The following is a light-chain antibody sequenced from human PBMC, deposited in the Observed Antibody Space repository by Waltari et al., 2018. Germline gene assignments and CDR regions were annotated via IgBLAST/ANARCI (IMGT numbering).Light chain of an antibody. J-gene: IGKJ1*01. V-gene: IGKV2-28*01. CDR3: MQGLQTPRRT. CDR2: LGS. CDR1: QGLLHSNGYNY. Sequence: DTVMTQSPLSLPVTPGPPASISCRSSQGLLHSNGYNYLDWYVQKPGQSPQLLIYLGSNRASGVPDRFSGSGSGTDFTLEISRVEAEDVGVYYCMQGLQTPRRTFGQGTKVEIK.